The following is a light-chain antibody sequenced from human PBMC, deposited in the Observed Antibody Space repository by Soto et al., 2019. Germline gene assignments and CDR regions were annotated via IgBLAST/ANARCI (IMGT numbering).Light chain of an antibody. CDR1: QDIENY. J-gene: IGKJ4*01. CDR2: GAS. CDR3: QQYDNLALT. V-gene: IGKV1-33*01. Sequence: DIHFTQSPSSLSASIGDRVTITCQASQDIENYLNWYQQKPGKTPRVLIYGASNLEKGVASRFSGSGSGTDFIFTISSLQPEDIGAYYCQQYDNLALTFGGGTKVDIK.